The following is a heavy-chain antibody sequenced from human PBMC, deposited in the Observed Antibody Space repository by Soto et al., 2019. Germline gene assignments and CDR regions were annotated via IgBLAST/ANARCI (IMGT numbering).Heavy chain of an antibody. CDR2: IYHSGNT. J-gene: IGHJ5*02. D-gene: IGHD5-18*01. Sequence: SETLSLTCTVSGGSISSSNYYWGWIRQPPGKGLEWIANIYHSGNTNYNLSLKGRVSISIDSSKNHVSLRLKSVTAADTAVYYCARGGYRTLAWFDPWGQGTLVTVSS. V-gene: IGHV4-39*07. CDR3: ARGGYRTLAWFDP. CDR1: GGSISSSNYY.